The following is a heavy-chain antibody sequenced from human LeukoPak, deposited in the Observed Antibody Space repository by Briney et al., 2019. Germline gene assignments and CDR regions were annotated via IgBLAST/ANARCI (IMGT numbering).Heavy chain of an antibody. CDR3: ARFSSIAAAFDY. CDR1: GGSISNYY. V-gene: IGHV4-4*07. D-gene: IGHD6-13*01. Sequence: PSETLSLTRTVSGGSISNYYWSWIRQPAGKGLEWIGRIYTSGTTHYNPSLKSRVTMSVDTSKNQFSLNLSSVTAADTAVYYCARFSSIAAAFDYWGLGTLVTVSS. CDR2: IYTSGTT. J-gene: IGHJ4*02.